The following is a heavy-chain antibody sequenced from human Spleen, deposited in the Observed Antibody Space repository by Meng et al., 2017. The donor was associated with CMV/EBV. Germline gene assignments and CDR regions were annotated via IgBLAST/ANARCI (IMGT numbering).Heavy chain of an antibody. CDR2: IYTGGIRSDGDT. Sequence: GGSLRLSCAASGFSVSSNYMGWVRQAQGKGLEWVSVIYTGGIRSDGDTDYADSGKGRFTISRDNSRNTLYLQMDSLRPEDTAVYYCARDAYTMAWGYYGLDVWGQGTTVTVSS. J-gene: IGHJ6*02. CDR3: ARDAYTMAWGYYGLDV. V-gene: IGHV3-66*02. CDR1: GFSVSSNY. D-gene: IGHD3-16*01.